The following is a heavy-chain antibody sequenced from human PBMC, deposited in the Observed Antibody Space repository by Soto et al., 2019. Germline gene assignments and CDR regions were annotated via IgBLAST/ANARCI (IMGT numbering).Heavy chain of an antibody. CDR2: IYYSGST. CDR1: GGSISSGGYY. J-gene: IGHJ5*02. V-gene: IGHV4-31*03. Sequence: PSETLSLTCTVSGGSISSGGYYWSWIRQHPGKGLEWIGYIYYSGSTYYNPSLKSRVTLSLNTFKNHFSLKLSPVTAADTAVYYCARGIGANRPNWFDPWGQGTLVTVSS. CDR3: ARGIGANRPNWFDP. D-gene: IGHD3-10*01.